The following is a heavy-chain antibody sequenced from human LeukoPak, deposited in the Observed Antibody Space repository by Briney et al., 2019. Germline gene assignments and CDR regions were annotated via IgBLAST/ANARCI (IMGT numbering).Heavy chain of an antibody. Sequence: GSSVKVSCKASGGTFSSYAISWVRQAPGQGLEWMGRIIPILGIANYAQKFQGRVTITADKSTSTAYMELSSLRSEDTAVYYCARVLDTAVELFDYWGQGTLVTVSS. D-gene: IGHD5-18*01. CDR2: IIPILGIA. CDR3: ARVLDTAVELFDY. J-gene: IGHJ4*02. CDR1: GGTFSSYA. V-gene: IGHV1-69*04.